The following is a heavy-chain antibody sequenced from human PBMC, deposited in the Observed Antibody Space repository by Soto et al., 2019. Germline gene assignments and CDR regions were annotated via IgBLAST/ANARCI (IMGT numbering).Heavy chain of an antibody. CDR1: GYKVSTWHNFTSYW. CDR3: ARHLLWAAGTLYYYYGTDV. J-gene: IGHJ6*02. Sequence: GESLKISCMGSGYKVSTWHNFTSYWIAWVRQMPGKGLEWMGRIDPSDSYTNYSPSFQGHVTISADKSISTAYLQWSSLKASDTAMYYCARHLLWAAGTLYYYYGTDVWGQGTTVTVSS. V-gene: IGHV5-10-1*01. CDR2: IDPSDSYT. D-gene: IGHD6-13*01.